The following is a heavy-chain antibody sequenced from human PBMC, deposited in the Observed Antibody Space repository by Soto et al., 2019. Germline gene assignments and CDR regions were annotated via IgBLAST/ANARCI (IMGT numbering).Heavy chain of an antibody. V-gene: IGHV3-30-3*01. CDR3: DRGTTLAIFDYGMDV. D-gene: IGHD3-3*01. CDR2: ISNDGSNY. J-gene: IGHJ6*02. CDR1: GFTFTSYA. Sequence: QVQLVESGGGVVQPGRSLRLSCAASGFTFTSYAMHWVRQAPGKGLEWVAVISNDGSNYYYADSVRGRFTISRDNTKNTLFLQMSSLRGEDSGVYCCDRGTTLAIFDYGMDVWGQGTTVTVSS.